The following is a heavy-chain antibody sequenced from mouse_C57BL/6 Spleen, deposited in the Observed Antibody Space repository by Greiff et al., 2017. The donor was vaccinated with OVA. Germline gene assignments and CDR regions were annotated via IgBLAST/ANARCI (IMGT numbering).Heavy chain of an antibody. V-gene: IGHV1-72*01. J-gene: IGHJ4*01. CDR2: IDPNSGGT. CDR3: ARSSMVPEAMDY. D-gene: IGHD2-10*02. CDR1: GYAFSSSW. Sequence: VKLVESGPELVKPGASVKISCKASGYAFSSSWMHWVKQRPGRGLEWIGRIDPNSGGTKYNEKFKSKATLTVDKPSSTAYMQLSSLTSEDSAVYYCARSSMVPEAMDYWGQGTSVTVSS.